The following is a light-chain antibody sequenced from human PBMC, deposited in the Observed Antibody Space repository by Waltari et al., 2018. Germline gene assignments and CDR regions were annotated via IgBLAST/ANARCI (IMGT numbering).Light chain of an antibody. CDR1: QGISSW. CDR3: QQGYNTPFT. V-gene: IGKV1-12*01. Sequence: DIQMTQSPSSLSASVGDKVTITCRASQGISSWVAWYQQKPGKAPKLLIYAASSLQSGVPSRCSGSGSGTDYSLTISSLQPEDFATYYCQQGYNTPFTFGPGTKLDIK. CDR2: AAS. J-gene: IGKJ3*01.